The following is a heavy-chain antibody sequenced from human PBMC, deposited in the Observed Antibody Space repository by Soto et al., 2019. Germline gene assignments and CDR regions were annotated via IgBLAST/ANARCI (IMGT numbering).Heavy chain of an antibody. CDR1: GGTFSSYT. Sequence: SVKVSCKAAGGTFSSYTISWVRQAPGQGLEWMGRIIPILGIANCAQKFQGRVTITADKSTSTAYMELSSLRSEDTAVYYCASQYSSGLRFTDYWGQGTLVTVSS. CDR3: ASQYSSGLRFTDY. V-gene: IGHV1-69*02. D-gene: IGHD6-25*01. CDR2: IIPILGIA. J-gene: IGHJ4*02.